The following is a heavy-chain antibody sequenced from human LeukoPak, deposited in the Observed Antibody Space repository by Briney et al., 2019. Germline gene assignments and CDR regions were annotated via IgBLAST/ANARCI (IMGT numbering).Heavy chain of an antibody. CDR1: GGSISSYY. J-gene: IGHJ4*02. CDR3: ARDLFYGYGIVY. Sequence: SETLSLTCTVSGGSISSYYWSWIRQPPGKGLEWIGYIYYSGSTNYNPSLTSRVTISVDTSKNQFSLKLSSVTAADTAVYYCARDLFYGYGIVYWGQGTLVTVSS. V-gene: IGHV4-59*01. D-gene: IGHD5-18*01. CDR2: IYYSGST.